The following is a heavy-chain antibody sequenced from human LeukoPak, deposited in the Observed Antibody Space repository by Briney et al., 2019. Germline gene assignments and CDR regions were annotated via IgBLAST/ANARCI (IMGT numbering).Heavy chain of an antibody. CDR2: ISGSGGST. CDR1: GFTFSSYA. J-gene: IGHJ6*02. V-gene: IGHV3-23*01. CDR3: AKHYYAYYYYAMDV. Sequence: PGRSLRLSCAASGFTFSSYAMHWVRQAPGKGLEWVSVISGSGGSTYYADSVKGRFTISRDNSKNTLYLQMNSLRAEDTAVYYCAKHYYAYYYYAMDVWGQGTTVTVSS. D-gene: IGHD3-10*01.